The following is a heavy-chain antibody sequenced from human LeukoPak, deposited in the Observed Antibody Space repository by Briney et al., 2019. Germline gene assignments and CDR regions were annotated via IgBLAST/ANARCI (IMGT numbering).Heavy chain of an antibody. Sequence: HTGGSLRLSCAASGFTFSNYNMNWVRQAPGKGLEWVSYIGSRSSTIYYADSVKGRFTISRDNAKNSLYLQMNSLRAEDTAVYYCAELGITMIGGVWGKGTTVTISS. CDR2: IGSRSSTI. V-gene: IGHV3-48*04. D-gene: IGHD3-10*02. CDR1: GFTFSNYN. CDR3: AELGITMIGGV. J-gene: IGHJ6*04.